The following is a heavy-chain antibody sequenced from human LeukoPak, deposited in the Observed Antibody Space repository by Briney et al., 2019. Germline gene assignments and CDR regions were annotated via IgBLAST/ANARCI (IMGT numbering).Heavy chain of an antibody. CDR1: GFTFRDYW. CDR3: ATYKNWVAGDV. D-gene: IGHD7-27*01. CDR2: INKEGNEE. Sequence: GGYLRLSCAASGFTFRDYWMSWVRQAPGKGPEWVANINKEGNEEHFVDSVKGRFAVSRDNAKNSLFLQMNSLRVEDTAVYYCATYKNWVAGDVWGQGTTVSVSS. J-gene: IGHJ6*02. V-gene: IGHV3-7*01.